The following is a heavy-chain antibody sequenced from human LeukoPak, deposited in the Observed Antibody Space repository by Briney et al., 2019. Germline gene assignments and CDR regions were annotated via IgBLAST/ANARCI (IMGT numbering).Heavy chain of an antibody. D-gene: IGHD2-2*02. J-gene: IGHJ4*02. CDR2: ISAYNGNT. Sequence: ASVKVSCKASGYTFTSYGISWVRQAPGQGLEWMGWISAYNGNTNYAQKLQGRVTMTTDASTSTAYMELRSLRSDDTAVYYCARGRYCSSTSCYTAFDYWGQGTLVTVSS. CDR3: ARGRYCSSTSCYTAFDY. CDR1: GYTFTSYG. V-gene: IGHV1-18*01.